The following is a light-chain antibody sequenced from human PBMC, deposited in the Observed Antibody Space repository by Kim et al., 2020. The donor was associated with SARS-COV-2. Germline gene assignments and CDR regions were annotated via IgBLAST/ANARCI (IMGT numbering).Light chain of an antibody. V-gene: IGKV1-16*02. J-gene: IGKJ4*01. CDR3: QQYSDYPLT. CDR1: QDSRNY. CDR2: AAS. Sequence: SASVGDRVSITCRASQDSRNYLAWYKQKPGKAPKSLIFAASILQSGVSSKFSGSGSGTDFTLTISSVQPEDSATYYCQQYSDYPLTFGRGTKLEI.